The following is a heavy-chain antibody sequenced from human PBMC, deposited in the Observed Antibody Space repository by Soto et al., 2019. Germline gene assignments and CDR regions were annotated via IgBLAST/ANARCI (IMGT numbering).Heavy chain of an antibody. CDR3: ARRDGLDY. V-gene: IGHV3-23*01. Sequence: EVQLLESGGGLVQPGGSLRLSCAASGFTFSSYAMSWVRQAPGKGLEWVSAISAIDSSTYYADSVNGRFTISRDNSKNTVYLQMNSLRAEDTAVYYCARRDGLDYWGQGTLVTVFS. CDR1: GFTFSSYA. CDR2: ISAIDSST. J-gene: IGHJ4*02.